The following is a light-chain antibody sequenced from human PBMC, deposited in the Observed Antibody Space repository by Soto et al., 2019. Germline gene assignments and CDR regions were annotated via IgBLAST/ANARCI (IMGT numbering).Light chain of an antibody. CDR2: GAS. Sequence: EIVMTQSPATLSVSPGERATLSCRASQSVSSNLAWYQQKPGQAPRLLIYGASTRATGIPARFSGSGSGTEFTLTISSLQSEDFAVYYYQQYNNWPPRTFGQGTKV. CDR3: QQYNNWPPRT. V-gene: IGKV3-15*01. J-gene: IGKJ1*01. CDR1: QSVSSN.